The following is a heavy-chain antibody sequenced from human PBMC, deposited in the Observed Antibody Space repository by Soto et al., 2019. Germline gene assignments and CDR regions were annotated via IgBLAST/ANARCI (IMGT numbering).Heavy chain of an antibody. Sequence: QVQLVQSGAEVKKPGASVKVSCKASGYTFTSYAMHWVRQAPGQRLEWMGWINAGNGNTKYSQKFQGRVTITRDTSASTAYMELSSLRSEDTAVYYFARAYYYGSGTHYYYYMDVWGKGTTVTVSS. D-gene: IGHD3-10*01. CDR3: ARAYYYGSGTHYYYYMDV. J-gene: IGHJ6*03. V-gene: IGHV1-3*01. CDR1: GYTFTSYA. CDR2: INAGNGNT.